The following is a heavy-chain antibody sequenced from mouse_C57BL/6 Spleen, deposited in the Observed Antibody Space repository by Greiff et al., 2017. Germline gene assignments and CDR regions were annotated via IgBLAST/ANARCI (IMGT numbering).Heavy chain of an antibody. J-gene: IGHJ4*01. CDR3: ARSTYYYGARAMDY. Sequence: VHLVESGAELVRPGTSVKVSCKASGYAFTNYLIAWVTQRPGQGLEWIGVIIPGSGGTNYNETFKGKATLTADKSSSTAYMQLSSLTSEDSAVYFCARSTYYYGARAMDYWGQGTSVTVSS. V-gene: IGHV1-54*01. CDR2: IIPGSGGT. D-gene: IGHD1-1*01. CDR1: GYAFTNYL.